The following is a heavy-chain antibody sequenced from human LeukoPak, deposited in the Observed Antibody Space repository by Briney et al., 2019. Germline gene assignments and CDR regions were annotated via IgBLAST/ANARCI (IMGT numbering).Heavy chain of an antibody. CDR3: ARKGNGAYYDFWSGYYDADAFDI. J-gene: IGHJ3*02. CDR2: IYYSGST. V-gene: IGHV4-59*01. Sequence: SETLSLTCIVSGDSIRSYYWSWIRQPPGKGLEWIGYIYYSGSTNYNPSLKSRVTISVDTSKNQFSLKLSSVTAADTAVYYCARKGNGAYYDFWSGYYDADAFDIWGQGTMVTVSS. CDR1: GDSIRSYY. D-gene: IGHD3-3*01.